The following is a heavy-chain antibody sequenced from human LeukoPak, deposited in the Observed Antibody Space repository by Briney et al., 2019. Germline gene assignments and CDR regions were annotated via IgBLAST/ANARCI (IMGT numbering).Heavy chain of an antibody. V-gene: IGHV4-38-2*02. CDR1: GYSINSGYH. CDR2: IYHSGST. J-gene: IGHJ4*02. Sequence: SETLSLTCIVSGYSINSGYHWGWIRQPPGKGLEWIGSIYHSGSTYYNPSLKSRVTISIDTSKNQFSLKLSSVTAADTAVYYCARHYLYDTSGDGTYYFDYWGQGTLVTVSA. D-gene: IGHD3-22*01. CDR3: ARHYLYDTSGDGTYYFDY.